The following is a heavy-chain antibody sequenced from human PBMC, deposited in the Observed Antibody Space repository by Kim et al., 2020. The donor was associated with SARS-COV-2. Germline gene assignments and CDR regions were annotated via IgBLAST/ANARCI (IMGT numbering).Heavy chain of an antibody. Sequence: GGSLRLSCAVSGFTFSDYYMSWIRQAPGKGLECIAYISTDSNYRLYADSVKGRFTISRDNAEKSFYLQMNRLRAEDTAVYYCARGSRNLVWGLDHSAFDIWGQGTMVTVSS. D-gene: IGHD3-10*01. CDR2: ISTDSNYR. J-gene: IGHJ3*02. V-gene: IGHV3-11*05. CDR1: GFTFSDYY. CDR3: ARGSRNLVWGLDHSAFDI.